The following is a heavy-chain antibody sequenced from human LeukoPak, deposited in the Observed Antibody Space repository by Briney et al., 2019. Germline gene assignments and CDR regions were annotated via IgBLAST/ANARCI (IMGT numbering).Heavy chain of an antibody. J-gene: IGHJ5*02. CDR2: IRYDGSNK. D-gene: IGHD3-3*01. CDR1: GFTFSSYG. CDR3: AKGRDSWSGRGGPGWFDP. Sequence: GGSLRLSCAASGFTFSSYGMHWVRQAPGKGLEWVAFIRYDGSNKYYADSVKGRFTISRDNSKNTLYLQMNSLRAEDTAVYYCAKGRDSWSGRGGPGWFDPWGQGTLVTVSS. V-gene: IGHV3-30*02.